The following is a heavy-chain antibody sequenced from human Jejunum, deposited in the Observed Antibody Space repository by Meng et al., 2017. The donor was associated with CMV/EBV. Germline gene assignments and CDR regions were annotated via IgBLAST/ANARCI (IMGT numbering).Heavy chain of an antibody. CDR1: GYTLADYY. V-gene: IGHV1-18*04. Sequence: VHLVQSGAEVNKPGASVKASCQASGYTLADYYMNWVRRVPGQGLEYMGWISPYNGDTNYGQNFQGRMTMTTDTSTTTAYMELRSLRSDDTALYYCTRDGLQYTEGSSYWGQGTLVTVSS. J-gene: IGHJ4*02. CDR2: ISPYNGDT. CDR3: TRDGLQYTEGSSY. D-gene: IGHD3/OR15-3a*01.